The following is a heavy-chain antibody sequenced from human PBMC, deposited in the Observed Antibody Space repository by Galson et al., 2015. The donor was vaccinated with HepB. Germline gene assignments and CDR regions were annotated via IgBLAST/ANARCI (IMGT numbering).Heavy chain of an antibody. J-gene: IGHJ4*02. Sequence: SLRLSCAASGFTFSSYTLHWVRQAPGMGLEWVALISYDGTKKYYADSVKGRFTISRDNSKNTLFLQMNNLRPEDTAVYYCARGGGGLLGVYYFDYWGQGTLVTVSS. D-gene: IGHD2-8*02. V-gene: IGHV3-30-3*01. CDR1: GFTFSSYT. CDR3: ARGGGGLLGVYYFDY. CDR2: ISYDGTKK.